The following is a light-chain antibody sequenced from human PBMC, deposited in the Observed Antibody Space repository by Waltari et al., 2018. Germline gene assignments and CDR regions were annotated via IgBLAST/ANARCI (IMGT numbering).Light chain of an antibody. Sequence: QSALTQPASVSGSPGQSITISCTGTRSDVGGYNSVPWYQQHPGKAPNLMIYDVSQRPSGVSNRFSSSKSDNTASLTISGLQAEDEAGYYCCSYAGSSTLVFGGGTKLTVL. V-gene: IGLV2-23*02. CDR1: RSDVGGYNS. CDR3: CSYAGSSTLV. J-gene: IGLJ2*01. CDR2: DVS.